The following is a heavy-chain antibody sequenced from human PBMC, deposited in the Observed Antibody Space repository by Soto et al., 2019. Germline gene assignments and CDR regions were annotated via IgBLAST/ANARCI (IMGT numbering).Heavy chain of an antibody. CDR1: GVSISTYY. J-gene: IGHJ4*02. D-gene: IGHD2-21*01. Sequence: SDTLSLTCTVSGVSISTYYWSWIRQPPGKGLEWIGYMYYSGSTNYNPSLKSRVTISADTSKNQFSLKLTSVTAADTAVYYCARDVVADSWGQGTLVTVSS. V-gene: IGHV4-59*01. CDR3: ARDVVADS. CDR2: MYYSGST.